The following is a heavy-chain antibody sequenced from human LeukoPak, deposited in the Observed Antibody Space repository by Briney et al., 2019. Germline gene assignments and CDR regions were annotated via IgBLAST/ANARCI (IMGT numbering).Heavy chain of an antibody. CDR1: GGSISSGGYY. CDR2: IYYSGST. CDR3: ARVGDSSGYYSPVHY. D-gene: IGHD3-22*01. J-gene: IGHJ4*02. Sequence: SETLSLTCTVSGGSISSGGYYWSWIRQPPGKGLEWIGYIYYSGSTNYNPSLKSRVTISVDTSKNQFSLKLSSVTAADTAVYYCARVGDSSGYYSPVHYWGQGTLVTVSS. V-gene: IGHV4-61*08.